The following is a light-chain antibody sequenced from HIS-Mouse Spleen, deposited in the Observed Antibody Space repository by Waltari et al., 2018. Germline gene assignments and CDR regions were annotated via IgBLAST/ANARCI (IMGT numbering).Light chain of an antibody. J-gene: IGLJ2*01. V-gene: IGLV3-19*01. CDR2: GKN. CDR3: NSRDSSGNHVV. Sequence: SSELTQDPAVSVALGQTVRIPCQGHSLRTSYASWYQQKPGQAPLLVIYGKNNRPPGIPDRFSGSSSGNTASLTITGAQAEDEADYYCNSRDSSGNHVVFGGGTKLTVL. CDR1: SLRTSY.